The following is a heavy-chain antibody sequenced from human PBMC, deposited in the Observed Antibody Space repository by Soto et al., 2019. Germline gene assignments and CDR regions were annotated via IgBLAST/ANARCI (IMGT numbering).Heavy chain of an antibody. CDR3: ARKTTVTKPDDS. V-gene: IGHV3-11*06. CDR2: NSGSDTFT. Sequence: GGSLRLSCEGSGFSMRDYYISWFRQAPGKGLEWLSYNSGSDTFTKYADSVRGRFTIARDNAKNIVFLHMDSLRVEDTGLYFCARKTTVTKPDDSWGQGTLVTVSS. D-gene: IGHD4-17*01. J-gene: IGHJ4*02. CDR1: GFSMRDYY.